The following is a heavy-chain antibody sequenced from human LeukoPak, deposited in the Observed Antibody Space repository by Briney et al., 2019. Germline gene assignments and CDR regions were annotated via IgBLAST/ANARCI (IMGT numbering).Heavy chain of an antibody. J-gene: IGHJ6*03. CDR2: ISSSGSTI. Sequence: GRSLRLSCAASGFTFSNFGLHWVRQAPGKGLEWVSYISSSGSTIYYADSVKGRFTISRDNAKNSLYLQMNSLRAEDTAVYYCARVAKQWLAYYYYYYMDVWGKGTTVTVSS. CDR3: ARVAKQWLAYYYYYYMDV. V-gene: IGHV3-48*04. D-gene: IGHD6-19*01. CDR1: GFTFSNFG.